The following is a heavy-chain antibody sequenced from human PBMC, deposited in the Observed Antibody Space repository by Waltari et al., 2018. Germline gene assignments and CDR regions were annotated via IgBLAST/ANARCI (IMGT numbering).Heavy chain of an antibody. CDR1: GYGLAILS. Sequence: QVHLVQSGAEVKNPGASVKVPCKVPGYGLAILSIHWVRQAPGKGLEWMGGFEPELRKTIYARKFQGRVTMTEDTATDTAYLDLTSLRSDDTAVYYCATEGGVTGFDDWGQGTLVTVSS. CDR3: ATEGGVTGFDD. CDR2: FEPELRKT. J-gene: IGHJ4*02. V-gene: IGHV1-24*01. D-gene: IGHD2-21*02.